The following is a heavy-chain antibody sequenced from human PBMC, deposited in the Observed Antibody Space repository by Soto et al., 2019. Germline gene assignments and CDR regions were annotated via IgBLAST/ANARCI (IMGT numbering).Heavy chain of an antibody. V-gene: IGHV4-34*01. CDR3: ASGSIAARPHDY. Sequence: XGSLGLTCVAYGGSLRGNYWRGNRKPPGKGLEWIGEINHSGSTNYNPSLKSRVTRSVDTSKNQLSLKLSSVTAAATAVSYCASGSIAARPHDYWGQGTMVTAAS. CDR1: GGSLRGNY. D-gene: IGHD6-6*01. CDR2: INHSGST. J-gene: IGHJ4*02.